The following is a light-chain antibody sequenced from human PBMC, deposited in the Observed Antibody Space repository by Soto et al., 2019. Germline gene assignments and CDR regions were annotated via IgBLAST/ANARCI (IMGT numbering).Light chain of an antibody. CDR1: SGHSNYA. CDR3: QTWGSGIVV. J-gene: IGLJ2*01. V-gene: IGLV4-69*01. Sequence: QPVLTQSPSASASLGASVKLTCTLSSGHSNYAIAWHQQPSEKGPRYLMKLNSAGRHSKGDGIPDRFSGSSSGAERYRTISSLQSEDEADYYCQTWGSGIVVFGGGTKLTVL. CDR2: LNSAGRH.